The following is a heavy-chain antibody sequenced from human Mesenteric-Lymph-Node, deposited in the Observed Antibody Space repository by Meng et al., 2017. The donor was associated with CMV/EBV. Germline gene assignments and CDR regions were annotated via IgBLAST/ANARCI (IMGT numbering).Heavy chain of an antibody. V-gene: IGHV4-34*01. CDR1: GVSFTGYY. J-gene: IGHJ4*02. Sequence: LQRWGHVRFKPSEPLSLTVAVAGVSFTGYYCSWIRQPPGKWLEWIGEINHSGSTNYNPSLKSRVTISVDTSKNQFSLKLSSVTAADTAVYYCARHQRWLKSEGGFNYWGQGTLVTVSS. CDR3: ARHQRWLKSEGGFNY. D-gene: IGHD4-23*01. CDR2: INHSGST.